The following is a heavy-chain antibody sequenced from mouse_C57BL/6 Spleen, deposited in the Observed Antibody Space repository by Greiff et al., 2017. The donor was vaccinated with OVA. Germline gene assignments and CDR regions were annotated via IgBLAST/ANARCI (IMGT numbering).Heavy chain of an antibody. CDR3: AREDLLYERAMDY. Sequence: EVQLQQSGPELVKPGASVKISCKASGYSFTGYYMNWVKQSPEKSLEWIGEINPSTGGTTYNQKFKAKATLTVDKSSSTAYMQLKSLTSEDSAVYYCAREDLLYERAMDYWGQGTSVTVSS. CDR1: GYSFTGYY. V-gene: IGHV1-42*01. CDR2: INPSTGGT. D-gene: IGHD2-1*01. J-gene: IGHJ4*01.